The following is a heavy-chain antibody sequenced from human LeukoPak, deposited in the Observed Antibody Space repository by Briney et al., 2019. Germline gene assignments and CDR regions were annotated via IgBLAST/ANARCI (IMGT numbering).Heavy chain of an antibody. J-gene: IGHJ4*02. CDR3: AKGGIVGAPPHFDY. Sequence: GGSLRLSCADSGFLFSNSWMAWVRQAPGRGLEWLANINQDGSAKTCVDSVKGRFTISRDNAKNSLYLQMNSLRAEDTAVYSCAKGGIVGAPPHFDYWGQGTLVTVSS. CDR1: GFLFSNSW. V-gene: IGHV3-7*05. CDR2: INQDGSAK. D-gene: IGHD1-26*01.